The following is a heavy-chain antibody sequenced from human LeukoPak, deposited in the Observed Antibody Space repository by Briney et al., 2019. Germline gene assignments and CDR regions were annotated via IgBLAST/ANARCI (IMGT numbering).Heavy chain of an antibody. CDR1: GFTFSSYS. CDR2: ISSSSSYK. CDR3: AGYSSSWYVVDYYYGMDV. Sequence: AGGSLRLSCAASGFTFSSYSMNWVRQAPGKGLEWVSCISSSSSYKYYADSVKGRFTISRDNGKNSLYLQMNSLRAEDTAVYYCAGYSSSWYVVDYYYGMDVWGQGTTVTVS. J-gene: IGHJ6*02. D-gene: IGHD6-13*01. V-gene: IGHV3-21*01.